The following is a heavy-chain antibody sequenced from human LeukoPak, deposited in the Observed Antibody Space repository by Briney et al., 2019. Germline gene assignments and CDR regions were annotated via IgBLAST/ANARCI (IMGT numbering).Heavy chain of an antibody. CDR2: IIPILGIA. CDR1: GGTFSSYA. V-gene: IGHV1-69*04. D-gene: IGHD3-22*01. Sequence: GASVKVSCKASGGTFSSYAISWVRQAPGQGLEWMGRIIPILGIANYAQKFQGRVAITADKSTSTAYMGLSSLRSEDTAVYYCARDLSGYYDSSGYDPYWGQGTLVTVSS. J-gene: IGHJ4*02. CDR3: ARDLSGYYDSSGYDPY.